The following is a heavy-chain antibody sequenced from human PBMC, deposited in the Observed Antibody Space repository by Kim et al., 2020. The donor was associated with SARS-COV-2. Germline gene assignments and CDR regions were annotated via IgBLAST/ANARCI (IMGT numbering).Heavy chain of an antibody. CDR3: ARGSGAPDY. CDR2: TT. Sequence: TTYYTDSRKGRLTISRDNGKNSLFLQMESLRDEDTAVYYCARGSGAPDYWGQGTLVTVSS. D-gene: IGHD1-26*01. J-gene: IGHJ4*02. V-gene: IGHV3-48*02.